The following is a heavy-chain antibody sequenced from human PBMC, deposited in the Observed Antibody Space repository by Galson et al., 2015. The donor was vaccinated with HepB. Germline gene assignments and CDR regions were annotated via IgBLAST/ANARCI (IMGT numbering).Heavy chain of an antibody. J-gene: IGHJ2*01. CDR1: GFTFSSFR. V-gene: IGHV3-21*01. D-gene: IGHD4-17*01. CDR2: ISSSSRNI. CDR3: ARNYGDFYWYFDL. Sequence: SLRLSCAASGFTFSSFRMNWVRQAPGRGLEWVSSISSSSRNIYYADSVKGRFTISRDNAKNSLYLQMNSLRAEDTAVYYCARNYGDFYWYFDLWGRGTLVTVSS.